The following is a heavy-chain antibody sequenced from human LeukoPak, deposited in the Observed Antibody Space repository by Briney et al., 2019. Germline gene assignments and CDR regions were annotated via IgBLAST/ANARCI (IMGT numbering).Heavy chain of an antibody. Sequence: SETLSLTCAVYGGSFSGYYWSWIRQPPGKGLEWIGEINHSGSTNYNPSLKSRVTISVDTSKNQFSLKLSSVTAADTAVYYCARASMDGQQLVRWFDPWGQGTLVTVSS. D-gene: IGHD6-13*01. J-gene: IGHJ5*02. CDR3: ARASMDGQQLVRWFDP. V-gene: IGHV4-34*01. CDR1: GGSFSGYY. CDR2: INHSGST.